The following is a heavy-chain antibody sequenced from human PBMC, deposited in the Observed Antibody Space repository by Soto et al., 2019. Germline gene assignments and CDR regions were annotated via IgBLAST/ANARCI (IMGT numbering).Heavy chain of an antibody. CDR3: AKRPKVSSYYYYYYGMDV. CDR2: ISGSGGST. Sequence: PGGSLRLSCAASGFTFSSYAMSWVRQAPGKGLEWVSAISGSGGSTYYADSVKGRFTISRDNSKNTLYLQMNSLRAEDTAVYYCAKRPKVSSYYYYYYGMDVWSQGTTVTVSS. V-gene: IGHV3-23*01. CDR1: GFTFSSYA. J-gene: IGHJ6*02.